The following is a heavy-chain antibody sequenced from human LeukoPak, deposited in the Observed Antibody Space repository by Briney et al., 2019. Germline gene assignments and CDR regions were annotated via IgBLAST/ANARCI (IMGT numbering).Heavy chain of an antibody. Sequence: PGVSLSLSCAASGFTFSDYYMNWIRQSPGKGLEWVSYINSRGSTIYYADCVKGRLAISRDNAKNSLYLQMNSLIAEDTAVYYCARVSGYSSSWYHNWYFDLWGHGTLVTVSS. V-gene: IGHV3-11*04. J-gene: IGHJ2*01. D-gene: IGHD6-13*01. CDR2: INSRGSTI. CDR1: GFTFSDYY. CDR3: ARVSGYSSSWYHNWYFDL.